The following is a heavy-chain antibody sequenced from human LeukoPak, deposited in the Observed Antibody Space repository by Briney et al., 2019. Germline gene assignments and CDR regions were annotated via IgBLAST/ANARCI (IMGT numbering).Heavy chain of an antibody. Sequence: ASVKVSCKASGGTFSSYAISWVRQAPGQGLEGMGGIIPIFGTANYAQKFQGRVTITTDESTSTAYMELSSLRSEDTAVYYCARTDSGGSSWYFDYWGQGTLVTVSS. CDR2: IIPIFGTA. V-gene: IGHV1-69*05. D-gene: IGHD2-15*01. CDR1: GGTFSSYA. J-gene: IGHJ4*02. CDR3: ARTDSGGSSWYFDY.